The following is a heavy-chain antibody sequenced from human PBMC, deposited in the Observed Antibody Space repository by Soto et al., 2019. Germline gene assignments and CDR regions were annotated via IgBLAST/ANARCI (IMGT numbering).Heavy chain of an antibody. V-gene: IGHV1-3*05. Sequence: QVQLVQSGAEEKKPGASVKVSCKASGYTFTSYAMHWVRQAPGQRLEWMGWINAGNGNTKYSQKFQGRVTITRDTAASTAYMELSSLRSEDTAVYYCARAPGGPGIAEYWGQGTRVTVSS. CDR2: INAGNGNT. D-gene: IGHD6-13*01. CDR3: ARAPGGPGIAEY. J-gene: IGHJ4*02. CDR1: GYTFTSYA.